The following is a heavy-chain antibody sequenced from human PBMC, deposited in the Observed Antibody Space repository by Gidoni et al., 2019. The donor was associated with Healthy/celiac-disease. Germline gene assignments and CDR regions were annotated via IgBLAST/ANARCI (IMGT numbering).Heavy chain of an antibody. J-gene: IGHJ4*02. V-gene: IGHV3-23*01. Sequence: EVQLLESGGGLVQPGGSLSLSCAASGFTFSSYAMSWVRQAPGKGLEWVSAISGSGGNTYYADSVKGRFTISRDNSKNTLYLQMNSLRAEDTAVYYCAKDGRYSSSSGFLSYWGQGTLVTVSS. D-gene: IGHD6-6*01. CDR2: ISGSGGNT. CDR1: GFTFSSYA. CDR3: AKDGRYSSSSGFLSY.